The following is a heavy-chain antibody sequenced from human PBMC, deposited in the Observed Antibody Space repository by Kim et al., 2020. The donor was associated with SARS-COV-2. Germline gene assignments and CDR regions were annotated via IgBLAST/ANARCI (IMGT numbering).Heavy chain of an antibody. V-gene: IGHV5-51*01. CDR2: DT. Sequence: DTGNSPSFQGQATISVDKSMNTAYLHWSSLKAADTAIYYCARHQEGDWFDPWGQGTLVTVSS. CDR3: ARHQEGDWFDP. J-gene: IGHJ5*02.